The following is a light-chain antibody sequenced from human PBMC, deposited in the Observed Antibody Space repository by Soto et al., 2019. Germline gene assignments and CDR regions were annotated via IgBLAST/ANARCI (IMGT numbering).Light chain of an antibody. J-gene: IGKJ5*01. V-gene: IGKV3-20*01. CDR1: QSVSSTY. CDR3: HYYSSSFSLT. CDR2: GAS. Sequence: EIVLTPSPGLLSLSPGERATLSCRASQSVSSTYLAWYQQKPGQAPRLLIHGASSRATGIPDRISGGGSATNSTITISRLEPEDFAVYYCHYYSSSFSLTFGQGTRLDIK.